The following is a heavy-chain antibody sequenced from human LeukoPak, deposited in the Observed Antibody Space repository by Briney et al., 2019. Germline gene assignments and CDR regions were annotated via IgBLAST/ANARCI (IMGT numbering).Heavy chain of an antibody. J-gene: IGHJ4*02. D-gene: IGHD6-13*01. CDR3: AREYSAFDY. V-gene: IGHV4-61*01. Sequence: PSETLSLTCSVSGDPISGYSNYKWTWIRQPPGKGLEWIWYIYYHGSTNYIPSLQSRVTFSVDTSKNQFSLKLTSVTAADTAVYYCAREYSAFDYWGQGTLVTVSS. CDR1: GDPISGYSNYK. CDR2: IYYHGST.